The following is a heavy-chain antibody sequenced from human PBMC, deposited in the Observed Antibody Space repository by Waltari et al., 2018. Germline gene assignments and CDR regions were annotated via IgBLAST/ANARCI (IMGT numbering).Heavy chain of an antibody. Sequence: QVQLQASGPGLVKPSETLYLTCAVSGYSISSGYYWGWIRQTSGKELEWIGSIYHIGSTYYNPSLKSRVTITVDTSKNQFSLKLSSVTAADTAVYYCARRWGVQTPFDYWGQGTLVTVSS. D-gene: IGHD3-16*01. CDR3: ARRWGVQTPFDY. J-gene: IGHJ4*02. CDR1: GYSISSGYY. V-gene: IGHV4-38-2*01. CDR2: IYHIGST.